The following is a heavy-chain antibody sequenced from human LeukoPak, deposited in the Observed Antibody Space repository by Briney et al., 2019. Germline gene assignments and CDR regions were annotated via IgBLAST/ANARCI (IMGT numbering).Heavy chain of an antibody. CDR2: IRHDGSNK. CDR3: AKVLYGSGSYLPLDY. Sequence: GGSLRLSCAASGFMFSSYGMHWVRQAPGKGLEWVSFIRHDGSNKYYPDSVKGRITISRDNSKNKLYLQMNSLRAEDTPVYYCAKVLYGSGSYLPLDYWGQGTLVTVSS. J-gene: IGHJ4*02. V-gene: IGHV3-30*02. CDR1: GFMFSSYG. D-gene: IGHD3-10*01.